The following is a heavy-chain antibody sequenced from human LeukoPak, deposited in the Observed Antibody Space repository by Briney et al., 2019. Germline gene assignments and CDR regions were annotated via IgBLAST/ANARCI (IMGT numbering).Heavy chain of an antibody. Sequence: SETLSLTCTVSGGSISSGDYDWGWIRQPPGKGLEWIEYIYYSGSTYYNPSLKSRVTISVDTSKNQFSLKLRSVTAADTAVYYCARRLGIAAAGTGFDYWGQGTLVTVSS. CDR2: IYYSGST. CDR3: ARRLGIAAAGTGFDY. CDR1: GGSISSGDYD. J-gene: IGHJ4*02. V-gene: IGHV4-30-4*01. D-gene: IGHD6-13*01.